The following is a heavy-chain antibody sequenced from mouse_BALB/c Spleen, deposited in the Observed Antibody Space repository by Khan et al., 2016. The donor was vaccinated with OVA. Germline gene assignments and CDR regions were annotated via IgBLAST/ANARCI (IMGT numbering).Heavy chain of an antibody. J-gene: IGHJ2*01. D-gene: IGHD4-1*01. Sequence: VRLQQSGPELVKPGTSVKMSCKASGYRFTSYIIHWVKQKPGQGLEWIGYINPYNGATKYNEKFKGQATLTSDKSSNTAYMELSSLTSEDSAVCYCARGNWQSYYFDYWGQGTTLTVSS. CDR3: ARGNWQSYYFDY. CDR2: INPYNGAT. V-gene: IGHV1S136*01. CDR1: GYRFTSYI.